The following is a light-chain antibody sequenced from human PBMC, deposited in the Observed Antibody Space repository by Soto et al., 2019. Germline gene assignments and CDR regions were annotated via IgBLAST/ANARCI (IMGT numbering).Light chain of an antibody. CDR2: VGTGGIVG. CDR3: GADHGSGSNFPS. CDR1: SGYSNYK. J-gene: IGLJ2*01. Sequence: QPVLTQPPSASASLGASVTLTCTLSSGYSNYKVDWYQQRPGKGPRFVMRVGTGGIVGSKGDGIPDRFSVLGSGLNRYLTIKNIQEEDESDYHCGADHGSGSNFPSFGGGTKLTVL. V-gene: IGLV9-49*01.